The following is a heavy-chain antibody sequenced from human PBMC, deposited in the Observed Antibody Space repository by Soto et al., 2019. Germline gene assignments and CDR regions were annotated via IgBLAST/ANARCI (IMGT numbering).Heavy chain of an antibody. CDR3: VRRHVSATGIDWFDP. J-gene: IGHJ5*02. CDR1: GYTFTSYG. V-gene: IGHV1-3*01. CDR2: INAANGDT. Sequence: ASVKVSCKASGYTFTSYGIHWVRQAPGQRLEWMGWINAANGDTKYSPKFQGGVTITRDTSASTAYMELSSLRSEDTAVYYCVRRHVSATGIDWFDPWGQGTLVTVSS. D-gene: IGHD6-13*01.